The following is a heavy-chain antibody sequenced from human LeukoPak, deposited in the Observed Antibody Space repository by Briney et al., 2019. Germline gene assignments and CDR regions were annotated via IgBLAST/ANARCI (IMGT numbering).Heavy chain of an antibody. V-gene: IGHV3-9*01. CDR2: ISYNSDTI. D-gene: IGHD2-21*02. Sequence: GRSLRLSCAASGFTFDDYAMHWVRQAPGKGLEWVSGISYNSDTIAYADSVKGRFTISRDNAKNSLYLQMNGLRAEDTALYYCAKDYCGGDCYSGWYFDLWGRGTLVTVSS. CDR3: AKDYCGGDCYSGWYFDL. CDR1: GFTFDDYA. J-gene: IGHJ2*01.